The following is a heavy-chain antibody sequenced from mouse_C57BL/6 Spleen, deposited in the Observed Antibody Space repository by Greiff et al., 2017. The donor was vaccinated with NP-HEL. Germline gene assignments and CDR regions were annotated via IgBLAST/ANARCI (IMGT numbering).Heavy chain of an antibody. CDR3: AREGVTISRFAY. D-gene: IGHD2-12*01. V-gene: IGHV1-50*01. Sequence: QVQLQQPGAELVKPGASVKLSCKASGYTFTSYWMQWVKQRPGQGLEWIGEIDPSDSYTNYNQKFKGKATLTVDTSSSTAYMQLSSLTSEDSAVYYCAREGVTISRFAYWGQGTLVTVSA. CDR2: IDPSDSYT. CDR1: GYTFTSYW. J-gene: IGHJ3*01.